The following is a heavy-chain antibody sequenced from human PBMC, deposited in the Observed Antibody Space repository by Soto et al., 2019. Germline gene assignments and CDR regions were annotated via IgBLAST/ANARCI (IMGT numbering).Heavy chain of an antibody. V-gene: IGHV3-23*01. CDR1: GFTFSSYA. CDR3: AKGITGTGTVWFDP. J-gene: IGHJ5*02. D-gene: IGHD1-20*01. Sequence: GGSLRLSCAASGFTFSSYAMSWVRQAPGKGLEWVSAISGSGGSTYCADSVKGRFTISRDNSKNTLYLQMNSLGAEDTAVYYCAKGITGTGTVWFDPWGQGTLVTVSS. CDR2: ISGSGGST.